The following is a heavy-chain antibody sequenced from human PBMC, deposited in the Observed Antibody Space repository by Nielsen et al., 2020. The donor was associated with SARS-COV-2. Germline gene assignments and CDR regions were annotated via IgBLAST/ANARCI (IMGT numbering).Heavy chain of an antibody. V-gene: IGHV1-3*01. Sequence: ASVKVSCKASGYTFTSYAMHWVRQAPGQRLEWMGWINAGNGNTKYSQKFQGRVTITRDTSASTAYMELRSLRSDDTAVYYCARNSDTAMVLYYFDYWGQGTLVTVSS. D-gene: IGHD5-18*01. CDR2: INAGNGNT. CDR3: ARNSDTAMVLYYFDY. CDR1: GYTFTSYA. J-gene: IGHJ4*02.